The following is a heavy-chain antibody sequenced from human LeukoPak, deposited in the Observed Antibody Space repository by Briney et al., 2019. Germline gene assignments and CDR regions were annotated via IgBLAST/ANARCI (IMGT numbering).Heavy chain of an antibody. Sequence: ASVKVSCKASGYAFTNYPLNWVRQAPGQGLEWMGWINTKTGYPTYAQGFRGRFVFSLDTADSTAYLQISSLKAEDTDVYFCARDRGITGWFDPWGQGTLVTVSS. CDR3: ARDRGITGWFDP. J-gene: IGHJ5*02. D-gene: IGHD3-10*01. CDR2: INTKTGYP. CDR1: GYAFTNYP. V-gene: IGHV7-4-1*02.